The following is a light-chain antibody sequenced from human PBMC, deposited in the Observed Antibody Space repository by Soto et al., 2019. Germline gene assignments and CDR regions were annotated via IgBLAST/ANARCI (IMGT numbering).Light chain of an antibody. CDR2: RNN. J-gene: IGLJ3*02. Sequence: VLTQPPSASGTPGQRVTISCSGSSSNIGSNYVYWYQQLPGTAPKLLIYRNNQRPSGVPDRFSGSKSGTSASLAISGLRSEDEADYYCAAWDDSLSGGVFGGGTKLTVL. V-gene: IGLV1-47*01. CDR1: SSNIGSNY. CDR3: AAWDDSLSGGV.